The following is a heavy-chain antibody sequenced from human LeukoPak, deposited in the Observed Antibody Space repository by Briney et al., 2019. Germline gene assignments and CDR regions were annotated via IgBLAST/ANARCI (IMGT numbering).Heavy chain of an antibody. J-gene: IGHJ6*02. D-gene: IGHD3-9*01. V-gene: IGHV1-18*01. Sequence: ASVKVSCKASGYTFTSYGISWVRQAPGQGLEWMGWISAYNGNTNYAQKLQGRVTMTTDTSTSTAYMELRSLRSDDTAVYYCARKYYDILTGYTAMDVWGQGTTVTVSS. CDR2: ISAYNGNT. CDR3: ARKYYDILTGYTAMDV. CDR1: GYTFTSYG.